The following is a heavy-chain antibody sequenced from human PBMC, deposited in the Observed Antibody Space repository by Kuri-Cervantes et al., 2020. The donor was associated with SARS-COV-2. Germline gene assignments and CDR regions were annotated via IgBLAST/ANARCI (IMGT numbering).Heavy chain of an antibody. CDR3: AKDRVGVLDS. J-gene: IGHJ5*01. CDR2: ISYDGSNK. CDR1: GFTFSSCG. V-gene: IGHV3-30*01. Sequence: GESLKISCAASGFTFSSCGMHWVRLAPGKGLEWVAFISYDGSNKYYPDSERGRFNISRDNSNNTLYLQVNSLRAEDTALYYCAKDRVGVLDSWGQGTQVTVSS. D-gene: IGHD2-21*01.